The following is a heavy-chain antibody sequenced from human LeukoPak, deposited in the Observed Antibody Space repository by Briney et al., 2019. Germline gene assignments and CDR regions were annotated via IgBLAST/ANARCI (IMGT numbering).Heavy chain of an antibody. CDR2: IYYSGST. Sequence: PSETLSLTCTVSGGSISSYYWSWIRQPPGKGLEWIGYIYYSGSTNYNPSLKSRVTISVDTSKNQFSLKLSSVTAADTAVYYCARVVVAAGTNYFDYWGQGILVTVSS. D-gene: IGHD6-13*01. V-gene: IGHV4-59*01. CDR1: GGSISSYY. CDR3: ARVVVAAGTNYFDY. J-gene: IGHJ4*02.